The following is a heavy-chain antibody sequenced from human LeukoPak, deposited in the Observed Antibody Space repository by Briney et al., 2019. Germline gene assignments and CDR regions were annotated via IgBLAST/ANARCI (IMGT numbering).Heavy chain of an antibody. Sequence: GGSLRLSCAASGFTFNNYAMTWVRQAPGQGLEWVSGISGSGGSTYYADSVKGRFTISRDNSKNTLYLQRNSLRAEDTAVYYCAKGGTVVAWYFDLWGRGTLVTVSS. CDR3: AKGGTVVAWYFDL. CDR2: ISGSGGST. J-gene: IGHJ2*01. V-gene: IGHV3-23*01. D-gene: IGHD3-22*01. CDR1: GFTFNNYA.